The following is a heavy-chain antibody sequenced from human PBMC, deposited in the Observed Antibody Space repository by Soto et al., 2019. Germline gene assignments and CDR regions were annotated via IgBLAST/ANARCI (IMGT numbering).Heavy chain of an antibody. CDR2: ISSSSSYI. Sequence: EVQLVESGGGLVKPGGSLRLSCAASGFTFSSYSMNWVRQAPGKGLEWVSSISSSSSYIYYADSVKGRFTISRDNAKNSLYLQMNSLRAEDTAVYYCARVGNYYDSSGYYSFDYWGQGTLVTVSS. J-gene: IGHJ4*02. D-gene: IGHD3-22*01. CDR1: GFTFSSYS. CDR3: ARVGNYYDSSGYYSFDY. V-gene: IGHV3-21*01.